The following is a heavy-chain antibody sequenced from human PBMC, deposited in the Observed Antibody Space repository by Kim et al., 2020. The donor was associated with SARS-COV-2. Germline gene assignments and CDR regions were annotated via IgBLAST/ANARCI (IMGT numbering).Heavy chain of an antibody. V-gene: IGHV3-11*05. D-gene: IGHD6-13*01. Sequence: DSVKGRFTISGDYAKSSLYLQMDSVRAEDTAVYYCTKERHSSSWYRYAFDIWGQGTMVTVSS. J-gene: IGHJ3*02. CDR3: TKERHSSSWYRYAFDI.